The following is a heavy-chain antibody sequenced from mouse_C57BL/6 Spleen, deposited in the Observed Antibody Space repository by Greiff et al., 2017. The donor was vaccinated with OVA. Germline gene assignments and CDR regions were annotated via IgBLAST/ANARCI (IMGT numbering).Heavy chain of an antibody. CDR1: GYTFTSYY. CDR3: ARGDYGSSQFAY. V-gene: IGHV1-12*01. J-gene: IGHJ3*01. CDR2: IYPGNGYT. D-gene: IGHD1-1*01. Sequence: LQESGAELVRPGASVKMSCKASGYTFTSYYMHWVKQTPRQGLEWIGAIYPGNGYTSYNQKFKGKATLTVDKSSSTAYMQLSSLTSEDSAVYFCARGDYGSSQFAYWGQGTLVTVSA.